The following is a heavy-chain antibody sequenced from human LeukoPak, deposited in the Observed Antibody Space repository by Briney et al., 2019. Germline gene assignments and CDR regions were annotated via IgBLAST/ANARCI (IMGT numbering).Heavy chain of an antibody. CDR3: ANTYYYGSGSLFDY. J-gene: IGHJ4*02. V-gene: IGHV3-30*18. CDR1: GFTFSSYG. CDR2: ISYDGSNK. D-gene: IGHD3-10*01. Sequence: PGGSLRLSCAASGFTFSSYGMHWVRQAPGKGLEWVAVISYDGSNKYYADSVKGRFTISRDNSKNTLYLQMNSLRAEDTAVYYCANTYYYGSGSLFDYWGQGTLVTVSS.